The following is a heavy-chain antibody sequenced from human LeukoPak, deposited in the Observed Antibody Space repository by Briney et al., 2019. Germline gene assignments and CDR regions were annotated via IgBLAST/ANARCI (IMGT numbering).Heavy chain of an antibody. J-gene: IGHJ4*02. V-gene: IGHV1-69*05. D-gene: IGHD6-13*01. CDR3: ARAPEVGILDY. CDR1: GGTFISYA. Sequence: ASVKVSCKASGGTFISYAISWVRQAPGQGLEWMGGIIPIFGTTNYAQKFQRRVTITTDESTRTAYMELSSLRSEDTAVYYCARAPEVGILDYWGQGTLVTVSS. CDR2: IIPIFGTT.